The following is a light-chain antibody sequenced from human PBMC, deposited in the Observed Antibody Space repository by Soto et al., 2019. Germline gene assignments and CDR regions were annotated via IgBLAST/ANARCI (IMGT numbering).Light chain of an antibody. CDR1: QSVSSN. CDR3: QQYKNWPPRT. V-gene: IGKV3-15*01. J-gene: IGKJ1*01. CDR2: GAS. Sequence: EIVMTQSPATLSVSPGERATLSCRASQSVSSNLAWYQQEPGQAPGLLIYGASTRATGIPVRFSGSGSGTEFTLTISSLQSEDFAVYYCQQYKNWPPRTFGQGTKVDIK.